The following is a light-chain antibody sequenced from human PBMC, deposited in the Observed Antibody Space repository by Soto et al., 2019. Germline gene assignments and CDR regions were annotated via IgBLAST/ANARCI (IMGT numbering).Light chain of an antibody. V-gene: IGKV3-20*01. CDR1: QSINSKS. J-gene: IGKJ4*01. CDR3: QHYGGSVPT. CDR2: NTS. Sequence: EIVLTQSPGTLSLSPGEGATVSCRVSQSINSKSLVWYQRKFGQAPRLLIYNTSSRATGIPDRFSGSGSGTDFTLSISRLEPEDFAVYYCQHYGGSVPTLGGATKVDIK.